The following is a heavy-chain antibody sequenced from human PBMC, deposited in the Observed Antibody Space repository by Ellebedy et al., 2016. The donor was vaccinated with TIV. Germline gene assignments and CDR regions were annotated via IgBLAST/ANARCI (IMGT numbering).Heavy chain of an antibody. CDR3: GRDPYGLGSHAS. CDR1: GCTFTSYA. V-gene: IGHV1-69*13. D-gene: IGHD3-10*01. J-gene: IGHJ4*02. CDR2: IIPIFRTP. Sequence: AASVKVSCKASGCTFTSYAINWVRQVPGQGLEWLGGIIPIFRTPNYAQKFQGRVTITADDSTSTVYMELSSLRFEDTAVYYCGRDPYGLGSHASWGQGTLVTVSS.